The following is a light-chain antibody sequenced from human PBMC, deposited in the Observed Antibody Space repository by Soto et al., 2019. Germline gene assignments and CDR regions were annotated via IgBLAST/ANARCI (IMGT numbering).Light chain of an antibody. CDR1: QSVSNW. Sequence: DIQMTQSPSALSASVGDRVTITCRASQSVSNWLAWYRQKPGEAPKLLIYEGSTLERGVPSRFSDTESGTEFTITISILQPDDFAPFYCQQYDTCSRAFGQGTKV. V-gene: IGKV1-5*03. CDR3: QQYDTCSRA. CDR2: EGS. J-gene: IGKJ1*01.